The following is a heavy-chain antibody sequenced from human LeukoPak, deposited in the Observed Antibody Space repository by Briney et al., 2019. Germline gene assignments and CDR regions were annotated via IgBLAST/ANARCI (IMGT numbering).Heavy chain of an antibody. D-gene: IGHD6-19*01. CDR3: AGGQMFTSGGFDD. CDR2: IYTGGDT. V-gene: IGHV3-53*01. CDR1: GFSVSNKY. J-gene: IGHJ4*02. Sequence: PGGSLRLSCAASGFSVSNKYMSWVRQAPGKGLEWVSVIYTGGDTYYADSVRGRFTISRDNSKNTVNLQMNSLRAEDTALYYRAGGQMFTSGGFDDWGQGTLVTVSS.